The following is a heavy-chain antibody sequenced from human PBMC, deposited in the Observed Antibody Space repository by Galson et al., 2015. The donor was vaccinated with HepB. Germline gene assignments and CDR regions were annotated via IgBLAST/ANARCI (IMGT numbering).Heavy chain of an antibody. CDR3: TRDAMGRGSGSYSAFDY. D-gene: IGHD1-26*01. Sequence: SLRLSCAASGFTFNLYTMHWVRQAPGKGLEWVATISSAGDIQYYADSVKGRFTISRDNSKNMLYLQMNSLRAEDTAVYYCTRDAMGRGSGSYSAFDYWGQGTLVTVSS. CDR1: GFTFNLYT. CDR2: ISSAGDIQ. J-gene: IGHJ4*02. V-gene: IGHV3-30-3*01.